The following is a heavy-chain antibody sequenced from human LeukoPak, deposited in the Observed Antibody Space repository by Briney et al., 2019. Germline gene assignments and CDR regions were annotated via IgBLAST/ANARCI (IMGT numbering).Heavy chain of an antibody. CDR1: GYTFTSYG. V-gene: IGHV1-18*01. J-gene: IGHJ4*02. D-gene: IGHD3-9*01. CDR2: ISAYNGNT. CDR3: ARVPGPVRGLRYFDWLSSYYFDY. Sequence: ASVKVSCKASGYTFTSYGISWVRQAPGQGLEWMGWISAYNGNTNYAQKLQGRVTMTTDTSTSTAYMELRSPRSDDTAVYYCARVPGPVRGLRYFDWLSSYYFDYWGQGTLVTVSS.